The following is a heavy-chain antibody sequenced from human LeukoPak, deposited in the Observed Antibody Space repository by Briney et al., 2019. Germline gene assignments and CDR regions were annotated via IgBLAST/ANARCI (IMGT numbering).Heavy chain of an antibody. CDR3: AKGGSPSCYSSSGY. CDR1: GFTFSTYA. J-gene: IGHJ4*02. V-gene: IGHV3-23*01. CDR2: ISGSDGSR. Sequence: GGSLRLSCAASGFTFSTYAMSWVRQAPGKGLEWDSAISGSDGSRYYADSVKGRFTISRDNSKNTLYLQMNSLRGEDTAVYYCAKGGSPSCYSSSGYWGQGTLVTVSS. D-gene: IGHD2-2*01.